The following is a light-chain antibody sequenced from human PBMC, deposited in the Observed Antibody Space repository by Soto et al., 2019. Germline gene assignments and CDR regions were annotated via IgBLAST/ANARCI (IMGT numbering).Light chain of an antibody. CDR3: KSYAGSNTYV. V-gene: IGLV2-8*01. CDR1: KNDIGVYDF. Sequence: QSALTQPPSVSGSPGQSVTISCTGTKNDIGVYDFVSWYQHHPGKAPRLIIYEVVQRPSGVPDRFSGSKSGNTASLTVSGLQAADEADYFCKSYAGSNTYVFGSGIKVTVL. J-gene: IGLJ1*01. CDR2: EVV.